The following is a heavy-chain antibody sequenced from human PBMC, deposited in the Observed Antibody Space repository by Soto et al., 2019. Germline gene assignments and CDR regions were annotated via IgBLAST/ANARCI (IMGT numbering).Heavy chain of an antibody. CDR2: INPSGGST. J-gene: IGHJ4*02. Sequence: ASVKVSCKASGYTFTSYYMHWVRQAPGQGLEWMGIINPSGGSTSYAQKFQGRVTMTRDTSTSTVYMEPSSLRSEDTAVYYCARAGSVAEFDYWGQGTLVTVSS. CDR3: ARAGSVAEFDY. CDR1: GYTFTSYY. D-gene: IGHD6-19*01. V-gene: IGHV1-46*03.